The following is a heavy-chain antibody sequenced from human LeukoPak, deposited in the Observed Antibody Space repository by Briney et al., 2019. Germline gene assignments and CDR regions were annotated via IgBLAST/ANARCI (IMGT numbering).Heavy chain of an antibody. D-gene: IGHD4-23*01. Sequence: ASVKVSCKASGYTFTSYYMHWVRQAPGQGLEWMGIINPSGGSTSYAQKFQGRVTMTRDTSTSTVSMELSSLRSEDTAVYYCAREGDDYGGNSGYTNFDYWGQGTLVTVSS. CDR3: AREGDDYGGNSGYTNFDY. CDR1: GYTFTSYY. J-gene: IGHJ4*02. V-gene: IGHV1-46*01. CDR2: INPSGGST.